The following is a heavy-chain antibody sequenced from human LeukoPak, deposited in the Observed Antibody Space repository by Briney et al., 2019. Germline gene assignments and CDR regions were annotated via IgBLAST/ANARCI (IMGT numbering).Heavy chain of an antibody. Sequence: GGSLRLSCAASGFTFNNYAMHWVRQAPGKGLEWVAFIRYDGSNKYYADSVKGRFTISRDNSKNTLYMQMNSLRAEDTAVYYCARLDYGDYYFDYWGQGTLVTVSS. D-gene: IGHD4-17*01. V-gene: IGHV3-30*04. CDR2: IRYDGSNK. CDR1: GFTFNNYA. J-gene: IGHJ4*02. CDR3: ARLDYGDYYFDY.